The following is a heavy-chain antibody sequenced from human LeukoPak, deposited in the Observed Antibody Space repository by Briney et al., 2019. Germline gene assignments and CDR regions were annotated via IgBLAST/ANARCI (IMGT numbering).Heavy chain of an antibody. CDR3: ARAPDYYDSGGYYYYYNMDV. J-gene: IGHJ6*02. V-gene: IGHV1-2*04. Sequence: ASVKVSCKASGGTFSSYAISWVRQAPGQGLEWMGWINPNSGGTNYAQKFQDWVTMTRDTSISTAYMELRRLRSDDTAVYYCARAPDYYDSGGYYYYYNMDVWGQGTTVTVSS. D-gene: IGHD3-22*01. CDR2: INPNSGGT. CDR1: GGTFSSYA.